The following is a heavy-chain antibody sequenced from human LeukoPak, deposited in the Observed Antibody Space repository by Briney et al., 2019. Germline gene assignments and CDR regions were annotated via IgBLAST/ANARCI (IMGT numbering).Heavy chain of an antibody. V-gene: IGHV5-51*01. CDR1: GYSFTSYW. CDR3: ARQNFDILTEPNWFDP. D-gene: IGHD3-9*01. J-gene: IGHJ5*02. CDR2: IYPGDSDT. Sequence: GESLKTSCKGSGYSFTSYWIGWVRQMPGKGLEWMGIIYPGDSDTRYSPSFQGQVTISADKSISTAYLQWSSLKASDTAMYYCARQNFDILTEPNWFDPWGQGTLVTVSS.